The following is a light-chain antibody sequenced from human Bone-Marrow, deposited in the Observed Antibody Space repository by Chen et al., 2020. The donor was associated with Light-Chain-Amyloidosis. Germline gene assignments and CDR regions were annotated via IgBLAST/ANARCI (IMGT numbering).Light chain of an antibody. CDR3: QSADSSGTYEVI. J-gene: IGLJ2*01. Sequence: SYELTQPPSVSVSPGQTARITCSGDDLPTKYAYWYQQKPGQAPVLVIHRDTERPSGISERFSGSSSGTTATLTNRGVQAEDEADYHCQSADSSGTYEVIFGGGTKLTVL. CDR1: DLPTKY. CDR2: RDT. V-gene: IGLV3-25*03.